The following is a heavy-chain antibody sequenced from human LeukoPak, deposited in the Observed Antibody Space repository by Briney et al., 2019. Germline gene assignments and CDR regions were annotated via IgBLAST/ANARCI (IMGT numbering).Heavy chain of an antibody. CDR1: GFTFDDYA. V-gene: IGHV3-9*01. CDR2: ISWNSGSI. J-gene: IGHJ4*02. Sequence: SGRSLRLSCAASGFTFDDYAMYWVRQAPGKGLEWVSGISWNSGSIDYADSVKGRFTISRDNAKNSLYLQMNSLRTEDTALYYCAKDIDAHGNYYDSSGYYSAFDYWGQGTLVTVSS. D-gene: IGHD3-22*01. CDR3: AKDIDAHGNYYDSSGYYSAFDY.